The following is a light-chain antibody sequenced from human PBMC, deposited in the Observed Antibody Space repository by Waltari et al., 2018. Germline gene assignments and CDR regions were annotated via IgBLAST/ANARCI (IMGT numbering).Light chain of an antibody. CDR1: QDLSNY. Sequence: DIQMTQSPSPLSASVCDRVTITCQASQDLSNYLNWYQQKPGKAPKLLIYDASNLETGVPSRFSGSGSGTDFTFTISSLQPEDIATYYCQQTYSVPLTFGGGTRVEIK. CDR3: QQTYSVPLT. J-gene: IGKJ4*01. V-gene: IGKV1-33*01. CDR2: DAS.